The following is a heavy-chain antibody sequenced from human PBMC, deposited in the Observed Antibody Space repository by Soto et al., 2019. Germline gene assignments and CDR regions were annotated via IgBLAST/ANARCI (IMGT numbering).Heavy chain of an antibody. D-gene: IGHD3-10*01. CDR1: GFTFSSYA. Sequence: PGGSLRLSCAASGFTFSSYAMHWVRQAPGKGLEWVAGISYDGSNKYYADSVKGRFTISRDTSKNTLYLQMNSLRAEDTAVYYCARGRSCLTRFDYWGQGTLVTVSS. J-gene: IGHJ4*02. CDR2: ISYDGSNK. CDR3: ARGRSCLTRFDY. V-gene: IGHV3-30-3*01.